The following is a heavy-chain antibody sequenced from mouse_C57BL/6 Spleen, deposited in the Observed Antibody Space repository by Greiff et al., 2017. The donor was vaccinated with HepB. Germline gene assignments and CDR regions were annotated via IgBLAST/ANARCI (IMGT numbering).Heavy chain of an antibody. CDR2: IDPENGDT. D-gene: IGHD1-1*01. CDR1: GFNIKDDY. J-gene: IGHJ3*01. Sequence: VQLQQSGAELVRPGASVKLSCTASGFNIKDDYMHWVKQRPEQGLEWIGWIDPENGDTEYASKFQGKATITADPSSNTAYLQLSSLTSEDTAVYYCTPYGTPFAYWGQGTLVTVSA. V-gene: IGHV14-4*01. CDR3: TPYGTPFAY.